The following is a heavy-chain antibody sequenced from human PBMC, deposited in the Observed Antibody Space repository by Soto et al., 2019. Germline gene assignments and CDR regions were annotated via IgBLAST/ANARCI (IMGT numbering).Heavy chain of an antibody. V-gene: IGHV3-74*01. J-gene: IGHJ4*02. CDR2: ISSGGTST. D-gene: IGHD3-3*01. CDR3: TSGYYSDYSAY. Sequence: PGGSLRLSCAASGFTFSSYWMHWVRQTPGKGLVWISRISSGGTSTSYEDSVKGRFTISRDNAKNTLYLQMNSLRAEDTAVYYCTSGYYSDYSAYSGQGTLVLVSA. CDR1: GFTFSSYW.